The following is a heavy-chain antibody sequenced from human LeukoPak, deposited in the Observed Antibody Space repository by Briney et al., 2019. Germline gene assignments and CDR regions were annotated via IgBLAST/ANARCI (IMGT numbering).Heavy chain of an antibody. V-gene: IGHV4-34*01. J-gene: IGHJ4*02. D-gene: IGHD2-21*02. Sequence: SETLSLTCAVYGGSFSPYYWSWIRQPPGKGLEWIGEINHSGSTNYNPSLKSRVTISVDTSKNQFSLRLSSVTAADTAAYDCARGGFYCGGDCYVDYWGQGTLVTVPS. CDR1: GGSFSPYY. CDR3: ARGGFYCGGDCYVDY. CDR2: INHSGST.